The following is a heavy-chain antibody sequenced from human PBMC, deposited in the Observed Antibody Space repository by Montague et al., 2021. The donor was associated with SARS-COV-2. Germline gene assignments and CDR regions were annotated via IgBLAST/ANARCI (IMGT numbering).Heavy chain of an antibody. J-gene: IGHJ6*02. V-gene: IGHV3-74*01. CDR3: ASDMTTAYYYYYGMDV. Sequence: SLRLSCAASGFTFSSYWMHWVRQAPGKGLVWVSRINSDGSSTSYADSVQGRFTISRDNAKNTLYLQMNSLRAEVTAVYYSASDMTTAYYYYYGMDVWGQGTTVTVSS. CDR2: INSDGSST. CDR1: GFTFSSYW. D-gene: IGHD4-11*01.